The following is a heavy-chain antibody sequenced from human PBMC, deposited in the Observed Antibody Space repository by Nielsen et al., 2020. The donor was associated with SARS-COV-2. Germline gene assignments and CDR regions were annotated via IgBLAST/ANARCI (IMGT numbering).Heavy chain of an antibody. V-gene: IGHV3-33*01. CDR1: GFTFSSYG. CDR2: IWYGGSNK. CDR3: ARGYYDILYAFDI. Sequence: GESLKISCAASGFTFSSYGMHWVRQAPGKGLEWVAVIWYGGSNKYYADSVKGRFSISRDNSKNTLYLQMNSLRAEDTAVYYCARGYYDILYAFDIWGQGTMVTVSS. D-gene: IGHD3-9*01. J-gene: IGHJ3*02.